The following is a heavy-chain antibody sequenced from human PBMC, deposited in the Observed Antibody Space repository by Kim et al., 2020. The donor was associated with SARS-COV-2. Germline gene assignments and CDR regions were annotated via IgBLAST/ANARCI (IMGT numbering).Heavy chain of an antibody. CDR3: ASHNMVRAEGAFDI. J-gene: IGHJ3*02. CDR1: GGSISSYY. V-gene: IGHV4-59*01. D-gene: IGHD3-10*01. CDR2: IYYSGST. Sequence: SETLSLTCTVSGGSISSYYWSWIRQPPGKGLEWIGYIYYSGSTNYNPSLKSRVTISVDTSKNQFSLKLSSVTAADTAVYYCASHNMVRAEGAFDIWGQGTMVTVSS.